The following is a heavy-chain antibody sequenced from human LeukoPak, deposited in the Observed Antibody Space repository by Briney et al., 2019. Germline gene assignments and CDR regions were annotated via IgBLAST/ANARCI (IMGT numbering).Heavy chain of an antibody. CDR1: EFSVGSNY. CDR2: IYSGGST. Sequence: GGSLRLSCAASEFSVGSNYMTWVRQAPGKGLEWVSLIYSGGSTYYADSVKGRFTISRDNAKNSLYLQMNSLRAEDTAVYYCAREAAAGMAGGVDYWGQGTLVTVSS. CDR3: AREAAAGMAGGVDY. J-gene: IGHJ4*02. D-gene: IGHD6-13*01. V-gene: IGHV3-66*01.